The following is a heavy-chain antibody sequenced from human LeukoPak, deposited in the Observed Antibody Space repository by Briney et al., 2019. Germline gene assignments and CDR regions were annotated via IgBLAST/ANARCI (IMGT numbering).Heavy chain of an antibody. J-gene: IGHJ4*02. V-gene: IGHV4-39*07. CDR2: IYYSGST. CDR3: ARDLALKGYFDY. Sequence: SETLSLTCTVSGGSISSSSYYWGWLRQPPGTGLEWIGSIYYSGSTYYNPSLKSRVTISVDTSKNQFSLKLSSATAAGTAVYYCARDLALKGYFDYWGQGTLVTVSS. D-gene: IGHD3-16*01. CDR1: GGSISSSSYY.